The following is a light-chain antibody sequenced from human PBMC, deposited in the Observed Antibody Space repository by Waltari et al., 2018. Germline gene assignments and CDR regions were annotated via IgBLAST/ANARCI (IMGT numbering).Light chain of an antibody. CDR1: QIMSKY. V-gene: IGKV3-20*01. Sequence: EIMLTQSPGTLSLSPGERATLSCKASQIMSKYFSWYQQPPGQSPRLLIYHASIRAKGLPDRFSGGGSETDFSLTISRLDPEDFAVYYCQHYVRLPATFGQGTNVEIK. CDR2: HAS. CDR3: QHYVRLPAT. J-gene: IGKJ1*01.